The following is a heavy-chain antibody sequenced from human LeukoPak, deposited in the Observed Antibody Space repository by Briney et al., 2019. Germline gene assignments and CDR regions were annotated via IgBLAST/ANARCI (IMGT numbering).Heavy chain of an antibody. J-gene: IGHJ4*02. CDR3: ARDPSNTSGYYSFFDF. CDR1: GYTFTKYG. V-gene: IGHV1-18*01. CDR2: ISTYNGDT. D-gene: IGHD6-19*01. Sequence: AAVRVSCKASGYTFTKYGVTWVRQAPGQGLEWLGWISTYNGDTHYAQKFQGRVTMTTDTSTTTVYMELRSPTSDDTAVYYCARDPSNTSGYYSFFDFWGQGTLVAV.